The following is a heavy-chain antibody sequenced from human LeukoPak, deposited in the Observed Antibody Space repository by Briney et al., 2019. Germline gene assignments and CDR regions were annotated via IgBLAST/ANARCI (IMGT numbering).Heavy chain of an antibody. Sequence: ASVKVSCKASGYTFTNYAISWVRQAPGQGLEWMGWISGYNGKTNYVQTLQGRVTMTTDTSTSTVYMDLRSLRSDDTAVYYCARDFGEGYCSGGSCSDYWGQGTLVTVSS. CDR2: ISGYNGKT. V-gene: IGHV1-18*01. J-gene: IGHJ4*02. D-gene: IGHD2-15*01. CDR1: GYTFTNYA. CDR3: ARDFGEGYCSGGSCSDY.